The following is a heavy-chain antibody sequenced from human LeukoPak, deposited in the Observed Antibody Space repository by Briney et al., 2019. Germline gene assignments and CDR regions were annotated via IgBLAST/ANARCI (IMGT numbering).Heavy chain of an antibody. D-gene: IGHD3-10*01. Sequence: PGGSLRLSCAASGFTFSSYAMHWVRQAPGKGLEWVAVISYDGSNKYYADSVKGRFTISRDNSKNTLYLQMNSLRAEDTAVYYCARGEALLWFGEPVVCDYWGQGTLVTVSS. V-gene: IGHV3-30-3*01. CDR1: GFTFSSYA. CDR2: ISYDGSNK. CDR3: ARGEALLWFGEPVVCDY. J-gene: IGHJ4*02.